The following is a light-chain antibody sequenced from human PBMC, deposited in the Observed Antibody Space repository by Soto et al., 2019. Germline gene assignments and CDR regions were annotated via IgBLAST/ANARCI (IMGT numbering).Light chain of an antibody. V-gene: IGLV2-8*01. J-gene: IGLJ1*01. CDR2: EVS. CDR1: SSDVGGYNY. Sequence: QSALTQPPSASGSPGQSVTISCTGTSSDVGGYNYVSWYQQHPGKATKLMIYEVSKRPSGVPDRFSGSKSGDTASLTVSGLQAEDEADYYCSSYAGSNNVFGTGTKVTVL. CDR3: SSYAGSNNV.